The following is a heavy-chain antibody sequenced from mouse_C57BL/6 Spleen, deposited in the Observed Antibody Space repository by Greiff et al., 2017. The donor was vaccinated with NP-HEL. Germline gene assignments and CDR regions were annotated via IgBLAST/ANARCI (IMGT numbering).Heavy chain of an antibody. D-gene: IGHD2-5*01. J-gene: IGHJ2*01. V-gene: IGHV5-4*03. Sequence: EVKLVESGGGLVKPGGSLKLSCAASGFTFSSYAMSWVRQTPEKRLEWVATISDGGSYTYYPDNVKGRFTISRDNAKNNLYLQMSHLKSEDTAMYYCARVNSNYFDYWGQGTTLTVSS. CDR3: ARVNSNYFDY. CDR2: ISDGGSYT. CDR1: GFTFSSYA.